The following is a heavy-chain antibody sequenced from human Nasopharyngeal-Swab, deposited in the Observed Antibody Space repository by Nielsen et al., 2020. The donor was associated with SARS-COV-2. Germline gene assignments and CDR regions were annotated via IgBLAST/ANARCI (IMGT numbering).Heavy chain of an antibody. V-gene: IGHV3-66*01. D-gene: IGHD6-19*01. J-gene: IGHJ4*02. CDR3: ARVVSDNNGWYHFDY. CDR1: GFTVSGTY. CDR2: IYSYSTT. Sequence: GGSLRLSCAGSGFTVSGTYMAWVRQVPGEGLEWVSFIYSYSTTDYADSVKGRFTISRDNSKNTLFLQLNTLRVEDTAVYFCARVVSDNNGWYHFDYWGQGTLVTVPS.